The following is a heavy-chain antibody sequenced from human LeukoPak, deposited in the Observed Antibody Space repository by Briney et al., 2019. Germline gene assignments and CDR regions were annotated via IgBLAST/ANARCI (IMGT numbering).Heavy chain of an antibody. CDR1: VFTFRSYA. D-gene: IGHD6-19*01. J-gene: IGHJ4*02. CDR3: AKHPLAAVAGQFDY. V-gene: IGHV3-23*01. Sequence: GGSLTLSCLASVFTFRSYAMSWVRQAPGKGLEGVSAISGSGGSTYYADSVKGRFTISRDNSKNTLYLQMNSLRAEDTAVYYCAKHPLAAVAGQFDYWGQGTLVTVSS. CDR2: ISGSGGST.